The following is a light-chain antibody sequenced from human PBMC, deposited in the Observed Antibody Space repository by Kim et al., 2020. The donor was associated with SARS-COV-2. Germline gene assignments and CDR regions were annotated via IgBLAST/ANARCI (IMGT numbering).Light chain of an antibody. J-gene: IGLJ2*01. CDR2: DID. CDR3: CSYAGRYSFV. CDR1: NSDVGSYNY. V-gene: IGLV2-11*01. Sequence: GQSVTIACTGTNSDVGSYNYVSWSKQYPGKAPKLIIYDIDKRPSGVPDRFSGSKSGSTASLTISGIQADDEADYYCCSYAGRYSFVFGGGTQLTVL.